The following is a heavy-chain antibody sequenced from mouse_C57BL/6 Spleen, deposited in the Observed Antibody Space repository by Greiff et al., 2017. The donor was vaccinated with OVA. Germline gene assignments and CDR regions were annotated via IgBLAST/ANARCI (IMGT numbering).Heavy chain of an antibody. Sequence: VQLQQSGAELVRPGASVKLSCTASGFNIKDDYMHWVKQRPEQGLEWIGWIDPENGDTEYASKFQGKATITADTSSNTAYLQLSSLTSEDTAVYYCTKTTTALFDVWGTGTTVTVSS. D-gene: IGHD1-2*01. V-gene: IGHV14-4*01. J-gene: IGHJ1*03. CDR1: GFNIKDDY. CDR3: TKTTTALFDV. CDR2: IDPENGDT.